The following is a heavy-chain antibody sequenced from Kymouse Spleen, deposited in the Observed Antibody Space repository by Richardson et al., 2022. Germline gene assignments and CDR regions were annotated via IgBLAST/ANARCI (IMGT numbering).Heavy chain of an antibody. D-gene: IGHD6-19*01. CDR2: IWYDGSNK. V-gene: IGHV3-33*01. CDR1: GFTFSSYG. CDR3: ASQEAGTLFDY. J-gene: IGHJ4*02. Sequence: QVQLVESGGGVVQPGRSLRLSCAASGFTFSSYGMHWVRQAPGKGLEWVAVIWYDGSNKYYADSVKGRFTISRDNSKNTLYLQMNSLRAEDTAVYYCASQEAGTLFDYWGQGTLVTVSS.